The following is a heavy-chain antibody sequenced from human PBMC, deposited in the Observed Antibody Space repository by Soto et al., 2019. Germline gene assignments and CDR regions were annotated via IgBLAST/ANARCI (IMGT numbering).Heavy chain of an antibody. V-gene: IGHV1-18*01. CDR2: ISTYNGHT. J-gene: IGHJ4*02. D-gene: IGHD6-13*01. CDR3: AREFEGYSNSWLFDY. Sequence: QVQLVQSGAEVKKAGASVKVSCQASNYTFASYGISWVRQAPGQGLEWMGWISTYNGHTSYAQKVQGRVIVTADTSTNTVYMELRSLRSDDTAVYYCAREFEGYSNSWLFDYWGQGTLVTVSS. CDR1: NYTFASYG.